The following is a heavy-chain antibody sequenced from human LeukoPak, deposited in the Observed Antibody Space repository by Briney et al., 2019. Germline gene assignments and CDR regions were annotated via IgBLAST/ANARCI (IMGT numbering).Heavy chain of an antibody. V-gene: IGHV4-59*01. CDR2: IYYSGST. J-gene: IGHJ4*02. D-gene: IGHD6-13*01. Sequence: SETLSLTCTVSGGSISSYYWSWIRQPPGKGLQWIGYIYYSGSTNYNPSLKSRVTISVDTSKNQFSLKLSSVTAADTAVYYCAGGLAAAGFDYWGQGTLVTVSS. CDR1: GGSISSYY. CDR3: AGGLAAAGFDY.